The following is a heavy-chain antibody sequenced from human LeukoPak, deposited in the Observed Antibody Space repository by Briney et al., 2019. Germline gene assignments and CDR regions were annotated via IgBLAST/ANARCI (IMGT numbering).Heavy chain of an antibody. CDR1: GGSISSSSYY. V-gene: IGHV4-39*07. CDR3: ARESSGGGFGELSPAGY. J-gene: IGHJ4*02. Sequence: SETLSLTCTVSGGSISSSSYYWGWIRQPPGKGLEWIGSIYYSGSTYYNPSLKSRVTISVDTSKNQFSLKLSSVTAADTAVYYCARESSGGGFGELSPAGYWGQGTLVTVSS. CDR2: IYYSGST. D-gene: IGHD3-10*01.